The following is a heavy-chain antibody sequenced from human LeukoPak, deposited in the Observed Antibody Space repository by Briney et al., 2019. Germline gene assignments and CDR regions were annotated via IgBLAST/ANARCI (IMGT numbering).Heavy chain of an antibody. V-gene: IGHV4-39*01. CDR2: IYNSGST. J-gene: IGHJ4*02. CDR3: ARHAYYGAKDFDY. D-gene: IGHD4-23*01. CDR1: GDSISSSSYY. Sequence: SETLSLTCIVSGDSISSSSYYWGWIRQPPGTGLEWIGSIYNSGSTHCNPSLKSRVTISVDTSKNQFSLKLSSVTAADTAVYYCARHAYYGAKDFDYWGQETLVTVSS.